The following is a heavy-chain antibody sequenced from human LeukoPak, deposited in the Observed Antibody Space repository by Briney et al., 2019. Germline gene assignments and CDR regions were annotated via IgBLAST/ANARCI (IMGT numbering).Heavy chain of an antibody. CDR3: ARERLAMVRGVIPKEAWGWFDP. Sequence: KPSETLSLTFTVSGGSISSGRYYRSWIRQPAGKGLEWIGRMYTSRYTNYNPSLKNRDTHSVDTSKNQFALELSSVTAADTAVYYCARERLAMVRGVIPKEAWGWFDPWGQGTLVTVSS. D-gene: IGHD3-10*01. CDR2: MYTSRYT. V-gene: IGHV4-61*02. CDR1: GGSISSGRYY. J-gene: IGHJ5*02.